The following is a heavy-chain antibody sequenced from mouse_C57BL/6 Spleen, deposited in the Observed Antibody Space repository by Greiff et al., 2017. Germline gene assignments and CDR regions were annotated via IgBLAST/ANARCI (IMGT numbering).Heavy chain of an antibody. Sequence: QVQLQQSGAELVRPGTSVKVSCKASGYAFTNYLIEWVKQRPGQGLEWIGVINPGSGGTNSNEKFKGKATLTADKSSSTASMQRSSLTSEDSAVYFCAREGDYGNYWFAYWGQGTLVTVSA. V-gene: IGHV1-54*01. CDR3: AREGDYGNYWFAY. D-gene: IGHD2-1*01. CDR1: GYAFTNYL. J-gene: IGHJ3*01. CDR2: INPGSGGT.